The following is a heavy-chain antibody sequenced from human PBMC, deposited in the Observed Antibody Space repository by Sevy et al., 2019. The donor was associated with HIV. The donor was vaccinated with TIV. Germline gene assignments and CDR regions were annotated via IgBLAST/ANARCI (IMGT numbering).Heavy chain of an antibody. V-gene: IGHV3-74*01. D-gene: IGHD3-22*01. CDR2: INSDGSSP. CDR1: GITITPYW. Sequence: GGSLRLSCAASGITITPYWMHWVRQVPGKGLVWVSRINSDGSSPSYAESVKGRFTISRDNGKNTVYLQMKSLRVEDTAVYFCSRGLYYYDMRGHQEPGDYWGQGVLVTVSS. J-gene: IGHJ4*02. CDR3: SRGLYYYDMRGHQEPGDY.